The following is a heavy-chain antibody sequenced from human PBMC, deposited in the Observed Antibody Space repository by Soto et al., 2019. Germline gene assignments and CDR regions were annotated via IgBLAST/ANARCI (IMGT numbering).Heavy chain of an antibody. CDR2: ISSSSSYI. D-gene: IGHD3-10*01. V-gene: IGHV3-21*01. CDR3: ARDQVRGDAFDI. CDR1: GFTFSSYS. Sequence: GGSLRLSCAASGFTFSSYSMNWVRQAPGKGLEWVSSISSSSSYIYYADSVKGRFTISRDNAKNSLYLQMNSLRAEDTAVYYCARDQVRGDAFDIWGQGTMVTVSS. J-gene: IGHJ3*02.